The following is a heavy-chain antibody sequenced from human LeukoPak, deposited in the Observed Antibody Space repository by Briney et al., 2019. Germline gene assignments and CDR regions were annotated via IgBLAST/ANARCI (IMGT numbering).Heavy chain of an antibody. D-gene: IGHD1-26*01. J-gene: IGHJ1*01. CDR2: IHYSGST. V-gene: IGHV4-39*01. CDR1: GGSISSSSYY. CDR3: ASPTSGSFEYFQH. Sequence: SETLSLTCTASGGSISSSSYYWGWIRQPPGKGLEWIGSIHYSGSTYYNPSLKSRVTISVDTSKNQFSLKLSSVTAADTAVYYCASPTSGSFEYFQHWGQGTLVTVSS.